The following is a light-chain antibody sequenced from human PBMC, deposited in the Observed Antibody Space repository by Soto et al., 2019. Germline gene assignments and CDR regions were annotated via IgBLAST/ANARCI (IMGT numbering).Light chain of an antibody. CDR2: GAS. J-gene: IGKJ1*01. Sequence: EIVLTQSLCTLSLSPGEGATLSCRASQSVSKYLAWYQQKPGQAPRLLIYGASSRATGNPDSFSGSGSGTDFTLTISRLEPEDFAVYYCQQYGGSPPNFGHGTKVDIK. CDR3: QQYGGSPPN. CDR1: QSVSKY. V-gene: IGKV3-20*01.